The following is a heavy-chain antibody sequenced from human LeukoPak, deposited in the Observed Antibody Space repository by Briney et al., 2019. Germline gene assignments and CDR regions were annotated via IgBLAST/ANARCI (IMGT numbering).Heavy chain of an antibody. V-gene: IGHV3-7*03. Sequence: GGSLRLSCAASGFTFSSYWMSWVRQAPGKGLEWVANIKQDGSEKYYVDSVKGRFTISRDNAKNSLYLQMNSLRAEDTAVYYCARGHIVVVPAATEYNWFDPWGQGTLVTVSS. CDR2: IKQDGSEK. J-gene: IGHJ5*02. CDR1: GFTFSSYW. CDR3: ARGHIVVVPAATEYNWFDP. D-gene: IGHD2-2*01.